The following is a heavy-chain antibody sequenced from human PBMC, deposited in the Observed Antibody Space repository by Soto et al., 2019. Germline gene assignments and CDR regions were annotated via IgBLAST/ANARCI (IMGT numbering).Heavy chain of an antibody. Sequence: ASVKVSCKASGYTFTSYGISWVRPAPGPGLAWLGWISAYNGNTNYAQKLQGRVPLPTDTSTSTAYMELRSLRSDDTAVYYCAREGVTTVTSFDYWGQGTLVTVSS. V-gene: IGHV1-18*04. D-gene: IGHD4-17*01. CDR2: ISAYNGNT. J-gene: IGHJ4*02. CDR3: AREGVTTVTSFDY. CDR1: GYTFTSYG.